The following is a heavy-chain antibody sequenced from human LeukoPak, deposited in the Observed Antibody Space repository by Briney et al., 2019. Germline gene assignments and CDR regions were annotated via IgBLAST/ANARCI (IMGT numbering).Heavy chain of an antibody. CDR3: ARRHYYDSSGYDY. CDR2: INPNSGGT. CDR1: GYTFTGYY. Sequence: ASVKVSCKASGYTFTGYYMHWVRQAPGQGLEWMGWINPNSGGTNYAQKFQGRVTMTRDTSISIAYMELNRLRSDDTAVYYCARRHYYDSSGYDYWGQGTLVTVSS. J-gene: IGHJ4*02. V-gene: IGHV1-2*02. D-gene: IGHD3-22*01.